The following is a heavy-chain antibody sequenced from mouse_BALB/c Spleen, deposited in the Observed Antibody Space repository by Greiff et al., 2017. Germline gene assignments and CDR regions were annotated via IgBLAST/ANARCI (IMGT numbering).Heavy chain of an antibody. CDR1: GFTFSSYT. CDR3: ARGDYYDYDGFAY. Sequence: DVQLVESGGGLVQPGGSLKLSCAASGFTFSSYTMSWVRQTPEKRLEWVAYISNGGGSTYYPDTVKGRFTISRDNAKNTLYLQMSSLKSEDTAMYYCARGDYYDYDGFAYWGQGTLVTVSA. V-gene: IGHV5-12-2*01. J-gene: IGHJ3*01. CDR2: ISNGGGST. D-gene: IGHD2-4*01.